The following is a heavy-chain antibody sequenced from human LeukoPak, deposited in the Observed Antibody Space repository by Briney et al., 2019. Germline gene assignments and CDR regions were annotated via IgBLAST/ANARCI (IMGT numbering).Heavy chain of an antibody. Sequence: ASVKVSCKASGYTITSFAFSWVRQAPGQGLEWMGWIRVKDGNTNYPQKFQGRVTMTTDTSTSTAYMELRSLRSDDTAVYYCARDVTDWGPQYYYSTMDVWGLGTMVTVSS. J-gene: IGHJ6*02. D-gene: IGHD7-27*01. CDR3: ARDVTDWGPQYYYSTMDV. CDR1: GYTITSFA. V-gene: IGHV1-18*01. CDR2: IRVKDGNT.